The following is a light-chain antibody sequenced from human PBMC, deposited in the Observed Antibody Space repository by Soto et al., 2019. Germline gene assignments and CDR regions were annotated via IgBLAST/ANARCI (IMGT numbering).Light chain of an antibody. Sequence: DIQRTQSPSTLSGSVGDRVTITCRASQTISSWLAWYQQKPGKAPKLLIYKASTLKSGVPSRFSGSGSRTEFTLTISSLQPDDFATYYCQHYNSYSEAFGQGTKVDIK. J-gene: IGKJ1*01. CDR3: QHYNSYSEA. CDR1: QTISSW. V-gene: IGKV1-5*03. CDR2: KAS.